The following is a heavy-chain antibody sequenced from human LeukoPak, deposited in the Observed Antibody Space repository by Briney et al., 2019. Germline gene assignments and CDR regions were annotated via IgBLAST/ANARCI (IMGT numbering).Heavy chain of an antibody. CDR3: ARDRLGYWSDWEYDAFDI. CDR2: INPNSGGT. J-gene: IGHJ3*02. D-gene: IGHD1-1*01. V-gene: IGHV1-2*02. Sequence: ASVKVSCKASGYTFTGYYMHWVRQDPGQGLEWMGWINPNSGGTNYAQNLQGRVTMTADTSMNTAYMELRSLRFDDTAVYYCARDRLGYWSDWEYDAFDIWGQGTMVTVSS. CDR1: GYTFTGYY.